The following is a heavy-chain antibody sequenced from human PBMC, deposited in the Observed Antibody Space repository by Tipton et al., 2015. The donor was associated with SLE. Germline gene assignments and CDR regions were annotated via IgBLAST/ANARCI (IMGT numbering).Heavy chain of an antibody. J-gene: IGHJ4*02. CDR1: GFTVSSNY. CDR2: IYSGGST. V-gene: IGHV3-53*01. D-gene: IGHD2-2*01. CDR3: ARDDGRVVVPAATFDY. Sequence: SLRLSCAASGFTVSSNYMSWVRQAPGKGLEWVSVIYSGGSTYYADSVKGRFTISRDNAKNSLYLQMNSLRAEDTAVYYCARDDGRVVVPAATFDYWGQGTLVTVSS.